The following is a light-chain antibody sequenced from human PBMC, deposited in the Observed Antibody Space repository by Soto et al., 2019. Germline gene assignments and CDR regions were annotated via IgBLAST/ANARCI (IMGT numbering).Light chain of an antibody. V-gene: IGKV1-5*03. Sequence: DIQMTQSPSTLSASVGDRVIITCRASQSISSWLAWYQQKPGKAPKLLIYKASSLESGVPSRFSGSGSGTEFTLTISILQPDDVATYYCQQYNSYSLFTFGPGTKVDIK. J-gene: IGKJ3*01. CDR2: KAS. CDR1: QSISSW. CDR3: QQYNSYSLFT.